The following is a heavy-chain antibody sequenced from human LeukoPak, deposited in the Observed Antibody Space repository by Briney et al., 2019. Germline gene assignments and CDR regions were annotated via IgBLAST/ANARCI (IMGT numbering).Heavy chain of an antibody. J-gene: IGHJ4*02. CDR2: IRYDGSNK. D-gene: IGHD6-13*01. Sequence: GGSLRLSCAASGFTFSSYGMHWVRQAPGKGLEWVAFIRYDGSNKYYADSMKGRFTISRDNSKNTLYLQMYSLRAEDTAVYYCAKDWSSSWYQGGFDYWGQGTLVTVSS. CDR3: AKDWSSSWYQGGFDY. V-gene: IGHV3-30*02. CDR1: GFTFSSYG.